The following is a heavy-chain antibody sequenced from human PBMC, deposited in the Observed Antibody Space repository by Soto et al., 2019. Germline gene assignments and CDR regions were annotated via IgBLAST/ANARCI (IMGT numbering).Heavy chain of an antibody. J-gene: IGHJ4*02. V-gene: IGHV4-31*03. CDR2: IYYSGST. CDR1: GGSISSGGYY. D-gene: IGHD2-21*02. Sequence: QVQLQESGPGLVKLSQTLSLTCTVSGGSISSGGYYWSWIRQHPGKGLEWIGYIYYSGSTYYNPSLKSRVTISVDTSKNQFSLKLSSVTAADTAVYYCARDKPSGGDPFDYWGQGTLVTVSS. CDR3: ARDKPSGGDPFDY.